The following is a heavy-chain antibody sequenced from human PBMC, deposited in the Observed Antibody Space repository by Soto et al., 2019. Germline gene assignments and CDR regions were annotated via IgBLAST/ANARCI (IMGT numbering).Heavy chain of an antibody. J-gene: IGHJ4*02. CDR3: AKGKPGVILAVPLDC. V-gene: IGHV3-23*01. Sequence: EVQLLESGGGLVQPGGSLRLTCAVYGFTLSSYAMNWVRQAPGKGLEWVSGISGSDDSTRYADSAKGRFTISRDNSKNTLYLPMNSLRVEDTGVYYCAKGKPGVILAVPLDCWGQGSLVTVSS. CDR1: GFTLSSYA. CDR2: ISGSDDST. D-gene: IGHD2-2*01.